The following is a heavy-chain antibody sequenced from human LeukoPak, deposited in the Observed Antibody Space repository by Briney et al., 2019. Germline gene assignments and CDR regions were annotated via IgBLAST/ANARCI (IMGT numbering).Heavy chain of an antibody. V-gene: IGHV1-2*02. J-gene: IGHJ6*02. Sequence: GASVKVSRKASGYTFTGYYMHWERQAPGQGLKWMGWINPNSGGTNYAQKFQGRVTMTRDTSISTAYMELSRLRSDDTAVYYCVSLGSTIMDVWGQGTTVTVSS. CDR2: INPNSGGT. CDR1: GYTFTGYY. D-gene: IGHD5/OR15-5a*01. CDR3: VSLGSTIMDV.